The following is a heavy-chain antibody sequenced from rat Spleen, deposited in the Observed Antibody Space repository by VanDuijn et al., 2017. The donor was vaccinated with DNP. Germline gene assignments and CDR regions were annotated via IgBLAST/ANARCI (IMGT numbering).Heavy chain of an antibody. D-gene: IGHD1-4*01. CDR2: INTVGGST. Sequence: EVQLVESGGGLVQPGRSLKLSCAASGFTFSDYNMAWVRQAPKKGLEWVATINTVGGSTYYPDSVKGRFTISRDNAKNTLYLQMNSLRSEDTATYYCARTTRVYWYFDFWGPGTMVTVSS. CDR1: GFTFSDYN. V-gene: IGHV5S23*01. J-gene: IGHJ1*01. CDR3: ARTTRVYWYFDF.